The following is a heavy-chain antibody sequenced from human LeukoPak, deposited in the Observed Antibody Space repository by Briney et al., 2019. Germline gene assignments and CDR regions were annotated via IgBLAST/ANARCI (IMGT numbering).Heavy chain of an antibody. Sequence: SGGSLRLSCAASGFTFSSYGMHWVRQAPGKGLEWVAFIRYDGSNKYYADSVKGRFTISRDNSKNTLYLQMNSLRAEDTAVYYCAKPYSSSWYFDYWGQGTLFTVSS. CDR2: IRYDGSNK. CDR1: GFTFSSYG. D-gene: IGHD6-13*01. V-gene: IGHV3-30*02. J-gene: IGHJ4*02. CDR3: AKPYSSSWYFDY.